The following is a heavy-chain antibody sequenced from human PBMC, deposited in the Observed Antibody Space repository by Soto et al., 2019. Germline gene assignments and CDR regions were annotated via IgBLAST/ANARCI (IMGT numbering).Heavy chain of an antibody. D-gene: IGHD3-22*01. J-gene: IGHJ4*02. CDR2: ISSSSSYT. CDR1: GFTFSDYY. Sequence: LRLSCAASGFTFSDYYMSWIRQAPGKGLEWVSYISSSSSYTNYADSVKGRFTISRDNAKNSLYLQMNSLRAEDTAVYYCARAANYYDSSGSQYYFDYWGQGTLVTVSS. CDR3: ARAANYYDSSGSQYYFDY. V-gene: IGHV3-11*06.